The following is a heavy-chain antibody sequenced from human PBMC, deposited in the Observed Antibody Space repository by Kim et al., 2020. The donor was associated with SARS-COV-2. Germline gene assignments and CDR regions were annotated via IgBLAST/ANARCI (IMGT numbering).Heavy chain of an antibody. CDR2: VDAGGGVT. J-gene: IGHJ4*02. CDR3: ARSLYAASTRSLDS. Sequence: GGSLRLSCAASGFTFSDHGMNWVRQAPGKGLEWVSIVDAGGGVTYYADSVKGRFTISRDNSKKTLYLQMNTLRVEDTVVYYCARSLYAASTRSLDSWGQGTLVTVSS. CDR1: GFTFSDHG. D-gene: IGHD2-8*01. V-gene: IGHV3-23*01.